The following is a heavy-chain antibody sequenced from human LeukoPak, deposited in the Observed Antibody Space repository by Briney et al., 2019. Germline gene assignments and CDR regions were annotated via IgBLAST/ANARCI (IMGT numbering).Heavy chain of an antibody. Sequence: GSLRLSCAASGFTFSSYAMSWVRQAPGKGLEWVSAVSSSGGSTNYADYVKGRFTISRDNAKNSLYLQMNSLRAEDTAVYYCARESPLGVGDYWGQGTLVTVSS. CDR3: ARESPLGVGDY. CDR1: GFTFSSYA. D-gene: IGHD3-3*01. J-gene: IGHJ4*02. CDR2: VSSSGGST. V-gene: IGHV3-23*01.